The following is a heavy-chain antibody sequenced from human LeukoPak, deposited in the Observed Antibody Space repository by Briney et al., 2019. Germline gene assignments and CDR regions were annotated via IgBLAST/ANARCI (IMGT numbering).Heavy chain of an antibody. CDR3: EKKKEGKNSPPNFDY. V-gene: IGHV3-23*01. CDR2: ISAIGDGT. Sequence: GASLRLSCAASGFTFSSYAMSWVRQAPGKGLEWVSTISAIGDGTVYADSVKGRFTISRDNAKNSLYLQMNSLRAEDTALFYCEKKKEGKNSPPNFDYWGKETLVTFSS. D-gene: IGHD4-23*01. CDR1: GFTFSSYA. J-gene: IGHJ4*02.